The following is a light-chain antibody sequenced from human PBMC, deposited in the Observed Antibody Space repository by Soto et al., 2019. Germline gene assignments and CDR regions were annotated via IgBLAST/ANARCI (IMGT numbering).Light chain of an antibody. J-gene: IGLJ1*01. CDR2: KNS. CDR3: AAWDDRLRGFL. V-gene: IGLV1-47*01. CDR1: SSNIGSNS. Sequence: QFVRTQRPSRCGTPGQRVTISSSGSSSNIGSNSVYWYQQLPGTAPKLLIFKNSQRPSGVPDRFSGSKSGTSASLAVSGLRSGDEADYCCAAWDDRLRGFLFGPGSKVTVL.